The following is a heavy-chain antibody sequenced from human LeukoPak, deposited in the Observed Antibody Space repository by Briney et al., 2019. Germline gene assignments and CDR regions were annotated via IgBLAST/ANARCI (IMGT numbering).Heavy chain of an antibody. V-gene: IGHV3-20*04. CDR1: GFTFSSYA. J-gene: IGHJ6*02. D-gene: IGHD7-27*01. CDR3: ARALGYYYYYGVGV. Sequence: GGSLRLSCAASGFTFSSYAMSWVRQAPGKGLEWVSGIHWNGGSTGYADSVKGRFTISRDNAKNSLYLQMNSLRAEDTALYYCARALGYYYYYGVGVWGQGTTVTVSS. CDR2: IHWNGGST.